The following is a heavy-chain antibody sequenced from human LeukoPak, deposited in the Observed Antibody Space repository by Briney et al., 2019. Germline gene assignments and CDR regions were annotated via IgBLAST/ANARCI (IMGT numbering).Heavy chain of an antibody. J-gene: IGHJ4*02. D-gene: IGHD3-22*01. V-gene: IGHV1-2*06. CDR3: ARSSPTYYFDSSGHYYGDY. CDR1: AYSFTDYY. CDR2: INPNTGVT. Sequence: EASVKVSCKASAYSFTDYYIHWVRQAPGQGLEWMGRINPNTGVTDYAQIFKGRVTMTRDTSISTAYMELSRLGSDDTAVYYCARSSPTYYFDSSGHYYGDYWGQGTLVTVSS.